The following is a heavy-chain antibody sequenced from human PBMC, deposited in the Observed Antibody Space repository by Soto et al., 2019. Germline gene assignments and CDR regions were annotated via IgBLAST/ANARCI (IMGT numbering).Heavy chain of an antibody. Sequence: PGGSLRLSCAASGFTFSSYGMHWVRQAPGKGREWGAVIWYDGSNKYYADSVKGRFTISRDNSKNTLYLQMNSLRAEDTAVYYCAREPFYGFPYYYYYGMDVWGQGTTVTVSS. J-gene: IGHJ6*02. CDR2: IWYDGSNK. CDR1: GFTFSSYG. CDR3: AREPFYGFPYYYYYGMDV. D-gene: IGHD3-10*01. V-gene: IGHV3-33*01.